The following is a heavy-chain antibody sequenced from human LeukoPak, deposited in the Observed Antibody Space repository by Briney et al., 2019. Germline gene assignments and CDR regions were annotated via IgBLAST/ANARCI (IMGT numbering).Heavy chain of an antibody. CDR2: ISDSGGKT. V-gene: IGHV3-23*01. Sequence: PGGSLRLSCAASGFTFSNSAMTWVRQAPGKGLEWVSAISDSGGKTHYADSVKGRFTISRDNSKNTLYLQMNSLRVEDTVIYYCAKDWSCDYWGQGTLITVSS. J-gene: IGHJ4*02. D-gene: IGHD1-26*01. CDR3: AKDWSCDY. CDR1: GFTFSNSA.